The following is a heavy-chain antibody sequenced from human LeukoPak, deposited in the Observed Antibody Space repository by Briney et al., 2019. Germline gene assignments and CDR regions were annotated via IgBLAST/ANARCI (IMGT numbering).Heavy chain of an antibody. J-gene: IGHJ5*01. D-gene: IGHD3-9*01. CDR2: LSSNGGCT. Sequence: TGGSLRLSCVASGFTLSNSAMHWVRQAPGKGLEYVSALSSNGGCTYYAHSVKGRFILSRDNSKNTLYLQMGSLRPEDTAVYYCARGYYDVLTSSIDSWGQGTLVTVS. V-gene: IGHV3-64*01. CDR3: ARGYYDVLTSSIDS. CDR1: GFTLSNSA.